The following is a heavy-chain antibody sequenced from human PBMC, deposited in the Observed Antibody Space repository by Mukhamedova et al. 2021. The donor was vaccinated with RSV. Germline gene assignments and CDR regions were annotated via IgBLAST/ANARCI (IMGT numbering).Heavy chain of an antibody. J-gene: IGHJ4*02. D-gene: IGHD3-3*01. Sequence: GWVSAIGTAGDTYYPGSVKGRFTISRENAKNSLYLQMNSLRAEDTTVYYCARHTVGRFLEDPVGYFDYWGQGTLVTVSS. V-gene: IGHV3-13*01. CDR2: IGTAGDT. CDR3: ARHTVGRFLEDPVGYFDY.